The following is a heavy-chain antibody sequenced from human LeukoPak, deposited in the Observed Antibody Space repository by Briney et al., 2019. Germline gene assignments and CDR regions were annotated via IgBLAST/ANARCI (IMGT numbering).Heavy chain of an antibody. J-gene: IGHJ4*02. CDR2: IKQDGSEK. CDR1: GFTLCTYW. V-gene: IGHV3-7*01. CDR3: ARDRQIAY. Sequence: GFLRLSRAGSGFTLCTYWMNLYRQASGKGLEWVANIKQDGSEKHCVDSVKGRFTISRDNAKNSLYLQMNSLRAEDTAVYYCARDRQIAYWGQGTLVTVSS.